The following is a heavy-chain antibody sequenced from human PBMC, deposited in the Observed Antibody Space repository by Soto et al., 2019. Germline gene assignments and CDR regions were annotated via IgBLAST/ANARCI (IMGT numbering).Heavy chain of an antibody. CDR1: GFTFSNYE. D-gene: IGHD6-25*01. CDR3: ARRGYGSGWPNVYMDV. V-gene: IGHV3-64*01. J-gene: IGHJ6*03. CDR2: ISNNGAHT. Sequence: EAQLVESGGGLVQPGGSLRLSCAASGFTFSNYEMHWVRQAPGKGLEYVSGISNNGAHTDYAKSVKGRFTISRDNSENTQYLQMGSLRAEDMALYYCARRGYGSGWPNVYMDVWGKGTTVTVSS.